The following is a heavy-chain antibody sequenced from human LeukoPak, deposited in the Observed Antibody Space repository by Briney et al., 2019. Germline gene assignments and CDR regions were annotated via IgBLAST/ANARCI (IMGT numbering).Heavy chain of an antibody. J-gene: IGHJ4*02. CDR2: ISGSGGST. CDR3: VHLGYDILTGYYN. D-gene: IGHD3-9*01. CDR1: GFTFSSHA. V-gene: IGHV3-23*01. Sequence: GGSLRLSCAASGFTFSSHAMSWVRQAPGKGLEWVSGISGSGGSTYYADSVKGRFTVSRDNSKNMLYLQMNSLRAEDTAVYYCVHLGYDILTGYYNWGQGTLVFVSS.